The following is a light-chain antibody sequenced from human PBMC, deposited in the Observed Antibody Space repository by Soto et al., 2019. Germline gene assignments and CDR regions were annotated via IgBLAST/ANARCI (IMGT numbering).Light chain of an antibody. J-gene: IGKJ2*01. CDR3: QQRSNWPPMYS. CDR1: QSVSSY. V-gene: IGKV3-11*01. CDR2: GAS. Sequence: EIVLTQSPATLSLSPGERATLSCRASQSVSSYLAWYQQKPGQAPRLLIYGASNRATGIPARFSGRGSGTDFTLTISSLEPEDFAVYYCQQRSNWPPMYSFGQGTKLEIK.